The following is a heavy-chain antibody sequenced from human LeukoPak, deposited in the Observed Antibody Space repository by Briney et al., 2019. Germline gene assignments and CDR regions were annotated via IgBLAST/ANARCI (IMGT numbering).Heavy chain of an antibody. V-gene: IGHV3-23*01. J-gene: IGHJ4*02. D-gene: IGHD6-19*01. CDR2: ISGSGGST. CDR3: AKIPPPKYIAVAGIDY. CDR1: GFTFSSYA. Sequence: GGSLRLSRAASGFTFSSYAMSWVRQAPGKGLEWVSAISGSGGSTYYADSVKGRFTISRDNSKNTLYLQMNSLRAEDTAVYYCAKIPPPKYIAVAGIDYWGQGTLVTVSS.